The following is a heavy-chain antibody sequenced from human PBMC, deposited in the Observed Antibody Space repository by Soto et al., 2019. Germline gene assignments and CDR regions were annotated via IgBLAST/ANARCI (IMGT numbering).Heavy chain of an antibody. CDR1: GFTFSDYY. J-gene: IGHJ4*02. D-gene: IGHD2-15*01. CDR2: ISSSGGTM. CDR3: ARDAGRSCSGGTCYSGYFDY. Sequence: QVQLVESGGGLVKPGGSLRLSCAASGFTFSDYYMNWIRQAPGKGLEWVSYISSSGGTMYYADSVKGRFTISRDNAKNSLYLQMNSLRAEDTAVYYCARDAGRSCSGGTCYSGYFDYWGQGTLVTVSS. V-gene: IGHV3-11*01.